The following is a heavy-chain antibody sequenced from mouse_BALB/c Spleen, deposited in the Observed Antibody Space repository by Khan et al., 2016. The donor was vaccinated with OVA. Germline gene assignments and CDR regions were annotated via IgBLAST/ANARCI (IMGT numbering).Heavy chain of an antibody. CDR3: ARDGSRYNYAMDY. J-gene: IGHJ4*01. D-gene: IGHD2-3*01. V-gene: IGHV3-2*02. Sequence: EVQLVESGPGLVKPSQSLSLTCTVTGYSITSDCAWNWIRQFPGNKLEWMGYISYSGSTNYNPSLKSRISITRDTSKNQFFLQLNSVTTEDTATYYCARDGSRYNYAMDYWGQGTSVTDSS. CDR1: GYSITSDCA. CDR2: ISYSGST.